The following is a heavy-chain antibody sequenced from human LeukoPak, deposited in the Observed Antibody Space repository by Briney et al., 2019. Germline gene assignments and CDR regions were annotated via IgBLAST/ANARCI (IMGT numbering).Heavy chain of an antibody. D-gene: IGHD4-17*01. CDR1: RFTFSIYA. CDR2: ISGSGAGT. CDR3: AKFNGDPGYYFDY. J-gene: IGHJ4*02. V-gene: IGHV3-23*01. Sequence: QPGGSLRLSCEASRFTFSIYAMRWVRQAPGKGLEWVSSISGSGAGTYYADSVKGRSTISRDNSKNTLYLQMNGLRAEDTAVYYCAKFNGDPGYYFDYWGQGTLVTVSS.